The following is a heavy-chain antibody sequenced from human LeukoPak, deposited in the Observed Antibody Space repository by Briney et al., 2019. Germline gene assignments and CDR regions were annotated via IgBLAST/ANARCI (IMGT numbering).Heavy chain of an antibody. CDR3: TKGQSGTSFDP. D-gene: IGHD1-7*01. V-gene: IGHV3-23*01. J-gene: IGHJ5*02. Sequence: GGSLRLSCAASGFSFSSYAMSWVRQAPGKGLEWVSSASGSGGSTNYADSVKGRFTISRDNSKNTLYLQMNSLRGEDTAIYYCTKGQSGTSFDPWGQGTSVTVSS. CDR2: ASGSGGST. CDR1: GFSFSSYA.